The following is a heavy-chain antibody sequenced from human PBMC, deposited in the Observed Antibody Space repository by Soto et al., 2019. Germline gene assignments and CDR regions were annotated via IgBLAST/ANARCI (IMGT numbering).Heavy chain of an antibody. CDR3: AARFDAQKAIP. D-gene: IGHD3-9*01. Sequence: PSETLSLTCAVSGVCVSSSNWWSWVRQPPGKGLEWIGEIYHSGSTNYNPSLKSRVTVSLDKSTNQFSLKLNSVTAADTAVYYCAARFDAQKAIPWGQGALVTVSS. CDR1: GVCVSSSNW. V-gene: IGHV4-4*02. CDR2: IYHSGST. J-gene: IGHJ5*02.